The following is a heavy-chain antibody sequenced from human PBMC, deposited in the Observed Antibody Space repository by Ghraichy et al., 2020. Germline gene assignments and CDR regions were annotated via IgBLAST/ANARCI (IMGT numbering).Heavy chain of an antibody. CDR1: GGSISSYY. D-gene: IGHD3-3*01. J-gene: IGHJ6*03. CDR2: IYYSGST. V-gene: IGHV4-59*01. Sequence: GSLRLSCTVSGGSISSYYWSWIRQPPGKGLEWIGYIYYSGSTNYNPSLKSRVTISVDTSKNQFSLKLSSVTAADTAVYYCARSVSYYDFWSGYLPLGYYYYYMDVWGKRTTVTVSS. CDR3: ARSVSYYDFWSGYLPLGYYYYYMDV.